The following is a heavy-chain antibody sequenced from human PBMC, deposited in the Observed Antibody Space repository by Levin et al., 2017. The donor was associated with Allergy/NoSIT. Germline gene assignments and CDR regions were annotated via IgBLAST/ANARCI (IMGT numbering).Heavy chain of an antibody. J-gene: IGHJ4*02. CDR1: GFTFSRYC. V-gene: IGHV3-74*01. Sequence: GESLKISCAASGFTFSRYCMHWVRQAPGKGLVWVSRINSDGSSTTYADSVKGRFTISRDNAKNTVYLQMNSLRAEDTAVYYCARGEYSGSHDYWGQGTLVTVSS. CDR2: INSDGSST. D-gene: IGHD1-26*01. CDR3: ARGEYSGSHDY.